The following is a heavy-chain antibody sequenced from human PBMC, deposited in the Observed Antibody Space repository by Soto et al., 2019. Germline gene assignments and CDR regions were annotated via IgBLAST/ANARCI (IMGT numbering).Heavy chain of an antibody. Sequence: QVQLVQSGAEVKKPGSSVKVSCKASGGTFSSYAISWVRQAPGQGLEWMGGIIPIFGTANYAQKFQGRVTITADESTSRAYMELSSLRSGDTAVYYCARGSQGYDSIEGGFDYWGQGTLVTVSS. D-gene: IGHD3-22*01. V-gene: IGHV1-69*01. CDR2: IIPIFGTA. CDR1: GGTFSSYA. J-gene: IGHJ4*02. CDR3: ARGSQGYDSIEGGFDY.